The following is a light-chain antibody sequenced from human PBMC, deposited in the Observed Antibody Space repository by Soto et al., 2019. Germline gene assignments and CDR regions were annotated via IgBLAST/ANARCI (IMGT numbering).Light chain of an antibody. CDR1: GSDVGGYNY. CDR2: DVS. J-gene: IGLJ1*01. CDR3: TSYTSSSKGV. V-gene: IGLV2-14*03. Sequence: QSVLTQPASVSGSPGQSITISCTGTGSDVGGYNYVSWYQQHPDKAPKLIIYDVSNRPSGVSNRFSGSKSGNTASLNISGIQDEFEDDYYCTSYTSSSKGVCGTGTKV.